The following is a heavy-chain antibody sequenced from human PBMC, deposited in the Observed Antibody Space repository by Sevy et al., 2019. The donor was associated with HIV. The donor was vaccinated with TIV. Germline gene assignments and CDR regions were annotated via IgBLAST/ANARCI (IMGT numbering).Heavy chain of an antibody. D-gene: IGHD3-22*01. CDR3: ARGDSSGYYYDPYNYGMDV. CDR2: ISYDGSNK. CDR1: GFTFSSYA. V-gene: IGHV3-30-3*01. J-gene: IGHJ6*02. Sequence: GGSLRLSCAASGFTFSSYAMHWVRQAPGKGLEWVAVISYDGSNKYYAESVKGRFTISRDNSKNTLYLQMNSLRAEDTAGYYWARGDSSGYYYDPYNYGMDVWGQGTTVTVSS.